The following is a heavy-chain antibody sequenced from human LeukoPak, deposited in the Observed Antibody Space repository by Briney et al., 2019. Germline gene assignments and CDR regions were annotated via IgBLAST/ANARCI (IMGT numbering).Heavy chain of an antibody. J-gene: IGHJ3*01. CDR1: GYTFSSYA. CDR2: VSGSGGST. CDR3: AKDGSGTYPDAFDV. Sequence: GGSLRLSCTASGYTFSSYAMSWVRQAPGKGLEWVSGVSGSGGSTYYADSVKGRFTISRDTSKNTLYLQMNSLRAEDTAVYYCAKDGSGTYPDAFDVWGQGTMVTVSS. D-gene: IGHD1-26*01. V-gene: IGHV3-23*01.